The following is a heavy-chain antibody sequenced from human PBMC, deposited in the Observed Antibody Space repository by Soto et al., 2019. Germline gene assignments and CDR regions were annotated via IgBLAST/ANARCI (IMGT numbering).Heavy chain of an antibody. CDR1: GFTFTSSA. D-gene: IGHD3-10*01. CDR3: AADGQPFFGYYYGMDV. CDR2: IVVGSGNT. Sequence: ASVKVSCKASGFTFTSSAVQWVRQARGQRLEWIGWIVVGSGNTNYAQKFQERVTITRDMSTSTAYMELSSLRSEDTAVYYCAADGQPFFGYYYGMDVWGQGTTVTVSS. J-gene: IGHJ6*02. V-gene: IGHV1-58*01.